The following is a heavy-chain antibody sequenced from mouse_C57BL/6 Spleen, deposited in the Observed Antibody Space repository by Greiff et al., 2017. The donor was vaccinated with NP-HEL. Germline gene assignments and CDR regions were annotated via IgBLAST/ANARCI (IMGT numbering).Heavy chain of an antibody. CDR1: GFNIKDDY. V-gene: IGHV14-4*01. CDR3: TYYSNYVAY. CDR2: IDPENGDT. J-gene: IGHJ3*01. Sequence: SGAELVRPGASVKLSCTASGFNIKDDYMHWVKQRPEQGLEWIGWIDPENGDTEYASKFQGKATITADTSSNTAYLQLSSLTSEDTAVYYCTYYSNYVAYWGQGTLVTVSA. D-gene: IGHD2-5*01.